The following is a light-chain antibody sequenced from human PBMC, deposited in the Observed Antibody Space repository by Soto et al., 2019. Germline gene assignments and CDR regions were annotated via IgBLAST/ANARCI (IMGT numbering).Light chain of an antibody. CDR2: GAS. CDR1: QSISTN. J-gene: IGKJ1*01. CDR3: QQYHFWPPWT. Sequence: EIVMTQSPATLSVSPGERATLSCRASQSISTNLAWYQQKPGQAPRLLIYGASTRATGIPARFSGSGSGTEFTLTISSLQSEDFAVYYCQQYHFWPPWTFGQGTKVDI. V-gene: IGKV3-15*01.